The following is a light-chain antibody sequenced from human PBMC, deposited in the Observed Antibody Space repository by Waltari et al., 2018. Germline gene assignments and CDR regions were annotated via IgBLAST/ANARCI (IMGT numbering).Light chain of an antibody. CDR3: QQSYTTPRT. Sequence: DIQMTQSPSSLSASVGDRVTIRCRASQSINSYLNWYQQQPGKAPKLLIFAASSLQSWVPSRFSGSGAGTDFTLTISSLQPEDFATYYCQQSYTTPRTFGQGTRLEIK. CDR2: AAS. V-gene: IGKV1-39*01. J-gene: IGKJ5*01. CDR1: QSINSY.